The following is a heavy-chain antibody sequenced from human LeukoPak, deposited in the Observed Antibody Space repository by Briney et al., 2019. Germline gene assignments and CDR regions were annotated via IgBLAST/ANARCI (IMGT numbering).Heavy chain of an antibody. CDR1: GGTFSSYA. Sequence: ASVKVSCKASGGTFSSYAISWVRQAPGQGLEWMGGIIPIFGTANYAQKFQGRVTITADESTSTAYMELSSLRSEDTAVYYCARVVATTYAFDIWGQGTMVTVSS. D-gene: IGHD2-15*01. CDR2: IIPIFGTA. CDR3: ARVVATTYAFDI. J-gene: IGHJ3*02. V-gene: IGHV1-69*13.